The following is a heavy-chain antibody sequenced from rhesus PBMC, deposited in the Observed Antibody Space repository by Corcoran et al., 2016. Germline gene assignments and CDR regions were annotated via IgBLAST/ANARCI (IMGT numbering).Heavy chain of an antibody. CDR1: GGSISSNY. CDR3: ARSVNSGSYYPEYFEF. V-gene: IGHV4-173*01. CDR2: ISGSGWST. Sequence: QLQLQESGPGLVKPSETLSLTCAVSGGSISSNYCSWIRQPPGKGLEWLGRISGSGWSTDYNPTRKSRVTISTETAKNQFSLKLSSVTAADTAVYYCARSVNSGSYYPEYFEFWGQGALVTGSS. J-gene: IGHJ1*01. D-gene: IGHD3-16*01.